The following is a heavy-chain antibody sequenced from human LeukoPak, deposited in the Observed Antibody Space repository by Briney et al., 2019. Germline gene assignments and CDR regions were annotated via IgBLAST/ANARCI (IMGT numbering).Heavy chain of an antibody. CDR2: IIPILCIA. V-gene: IGHV1-69*04. Sequence: SVNVSSKTSVDTFSPYAISCVRHAPGQGREWMGNIIPILCIANYTQKCQGRVTITPDKSTSTAYLELSSPRSEDTAVYYCARPIVGATTWDLDYWGQGTLVTVSS. D-gene: IGHD1-26*01. CDR1: VDTFSPYA. J-gene: IGHJ4*02. CDR3: ARPIVGATTWDLDY.